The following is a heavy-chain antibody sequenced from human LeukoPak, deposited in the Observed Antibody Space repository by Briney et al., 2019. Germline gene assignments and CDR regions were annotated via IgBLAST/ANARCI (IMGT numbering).Heavy chain of an antibody. CDR1: GFTFSSYA. J-gene: IGHJ2*01. CDR2: ISGSGGST. D-gene: IGHD5/OR15-5a*01. CDR3: AKGVSAYWYFDL. V-gene: IGHV3-23*01. Sequence: GGSLRLSCAASGFTFSSYAMSWVRQAPGKGLEWVSAISGSGGSTYYADSAKGRFTISRDNSKNTLYLQMTSLRAEDTALYYCAKGVSAYWYFDLWGRGTLVTVSS.